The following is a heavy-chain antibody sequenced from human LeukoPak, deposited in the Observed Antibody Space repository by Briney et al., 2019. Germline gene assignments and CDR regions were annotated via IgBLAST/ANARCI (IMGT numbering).Heavy chain of an antibody. CDR1: GFTFSTYA. CDR3: AKDSGWPFDF. J-gene: IGHJ4*02. D-gene: IGHD6-19*01. V-gene: IGHV3-23*01. Sequence: GGYLRLSCTVSGFTFSTYAMSWVRQAPGKGLEWVSATSGNGAKTYYADSVKGRFSISRDNSKSTLYLQMNSLRAEDTAVYYCAKDSGWPFDFWGQGTLVTVSS. CDR2: TSGNGAKT.